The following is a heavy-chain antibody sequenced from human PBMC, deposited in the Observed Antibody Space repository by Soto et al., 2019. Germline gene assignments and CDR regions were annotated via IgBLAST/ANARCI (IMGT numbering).Heavy chain of an antibody. CDR2: ISYDGSSK. V-gene: IGHV3-30-3*01. CDR3: AKDMGIAAAVDYYFDY. CDR1: GFTFSSYA. J-gene: IGHJ4*02. D-gene: IGHD6-13*01. Sequence: QVQLVESGGGVVQPGRSLRLSCAASGFTFSSYAMHWVRQAPGKGLEWVAVISYDGSSKYSADSVKGRFTISRDNSKNTLYLQMNSLRAEDTAVYYCAKDMGIAAAVDYYFDYWGQGTLVTVSS.